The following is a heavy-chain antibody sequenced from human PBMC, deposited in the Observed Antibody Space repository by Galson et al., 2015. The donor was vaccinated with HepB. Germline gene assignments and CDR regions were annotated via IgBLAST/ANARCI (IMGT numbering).Heavy chain of an antibody. J-gene: IGHJ6*02. CDR3: AKDVPSGYDLPPDIYYYYGMDV. CDR2: ISYDGSNK. CDR1: GFTFSSYG. D-gene: IGHD5-12*01. Sequence: SLRLSCAASGFTFSSYGMHWVRQAPGKGLEWVAVISYDGSNKYYADSVKGRFTISRDNSKNTLYLQMNSLRAEDTAVYYCAKDVPSGYDLPPDIYYYYGMDVWGQGTTVTVSS. V-gene: IGHV3-30*18.